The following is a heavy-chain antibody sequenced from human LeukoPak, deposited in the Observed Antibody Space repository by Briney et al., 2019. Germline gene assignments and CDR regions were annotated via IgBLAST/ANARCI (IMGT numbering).Heavy chain of an antibody. CDR2: ISYCGST. D-gene: IGHD3-22*01. Sequence: SETLSLTCTVSGGSVSSDNYYWTWIRQPPGKGLQWIGYISYCGSTNYNPSLKSRVTISLHTSKNQFSLRLSSLTAADTAVYYCARRHYYNGRAYYFLDYWGQGTLVTVSS. CDR3: ARRHYYNGRAYYFLDY. CDR1: GGSVSSDNYY. V-gene: IGHV4-61*01. J-gene: IGHJ4*02.